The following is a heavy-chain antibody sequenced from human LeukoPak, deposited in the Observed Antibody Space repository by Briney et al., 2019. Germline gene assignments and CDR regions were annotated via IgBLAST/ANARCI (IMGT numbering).Heavy chain of an antibody. CDR3: ARDSTYYYDSSGYYYHSYAFDI. Sequence: SETLSLTCTVSGGSISSYYWSWIRQPPGKRLEWIGHIYHSGSTNYNPSLKSRVTISVDTSKNQFSLKLSSVTAADTAVYYCARDSTYYYDSSGYYYHSYAFDIWGQGTMVTVSS. D-gene: IGHD3-22*01. J-gene: IGHJ3*02. V-gene: IGHV4-59*01. CDR1: GGSISSYY. CDR2: IYHSGST.